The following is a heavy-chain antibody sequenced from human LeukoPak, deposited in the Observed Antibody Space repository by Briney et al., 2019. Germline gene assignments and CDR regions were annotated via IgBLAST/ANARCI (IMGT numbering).Heavy chain of an antibody. CDR1: GGSISSHY. CDR2: IYYSGST. CDR3: ARVGGLYYYDSSGYLND. J-gene: IGHJ3*01. V-gene: IGHV4-59*11. Sequence: SETLPLTCTVSGGSISSHYWSWIRQPPGKGLEWIGYIYYSGSTNYNPSLKSRVTISVDTSKNQFSLKLSPVTAADTAVYYCARVGGLYYYDSSGYLNDWGQGTMVTVSS. D-gene: IGHD3-22*01.